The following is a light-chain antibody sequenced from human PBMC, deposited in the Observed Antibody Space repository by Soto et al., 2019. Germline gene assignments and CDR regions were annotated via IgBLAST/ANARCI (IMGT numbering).Light chain of an antibody. CDR3: CSYAGSYTYV. V-gene: IGLV2-11*01. CDR1: SSDVGGHDY. CDR2: SVS. J-gene: IGLJ1*01. Sequence: QSALTQPRSVSGSPGQSVTISCTGTSSDVGGHDYVSWYQQHPGKAPKLMISSVSRRPSGVPDRFSVSKSGNTASLTISGLQAEDEADYYCCSYAGSYTYVFGTGTKVTVL.